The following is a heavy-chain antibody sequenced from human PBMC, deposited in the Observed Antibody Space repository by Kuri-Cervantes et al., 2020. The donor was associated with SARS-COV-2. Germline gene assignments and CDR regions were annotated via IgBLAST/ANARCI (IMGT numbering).Heavy chain of an antibody. CDR1: GGSISSSSYY. Sequence: SETLSLTCTVSGGSISSSSYYWGWIRQPPGKGLEWIGEINHSGSTNYNPSLKSRVTISVDTSKNQFSLKLSSVTAADTAVYYCARGRRIVVVPAASPPTLSPFDIWGQGTMVTVSS. CDR3: ARGRRIVVVPAASPPTLSPFDI. J-gene: IGHJ3*02. CDR2: INHSGST. V-gene: IGHV4-39*07. D-gene: IGHD2-2*01.